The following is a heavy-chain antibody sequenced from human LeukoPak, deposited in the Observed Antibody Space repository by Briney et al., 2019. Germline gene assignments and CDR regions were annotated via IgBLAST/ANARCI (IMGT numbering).Heavy chain of an antibody. Sequence: GESLKISCKGSGYSFTSYWIGWVRQMPGKGLEWMGIIYPGDSDTRYSPSFQGQVTISADKSISTAYPQWSSLKASDTAIYYCARPTSSCSGGSCYSGFDYWGQGTLVTVSS. CDR1: GYSFTSYW. CDR2: IYPGDSDT. D-gene: IGHD2-15*01. V-gene: IGHV5-51*01. CDR3: ARPTSSCSGGSCYSGFDY. J-gene: IGHJ4*02.